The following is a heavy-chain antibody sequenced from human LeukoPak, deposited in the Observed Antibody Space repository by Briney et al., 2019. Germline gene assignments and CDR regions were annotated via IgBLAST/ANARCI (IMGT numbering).Heavy chain of an antibody. Sequence: SETLSLTCAVHGGSFSGYYWSWIRQPPGKGLEWIGEINHSGSTNYNPSLKSRVTISVDTSKNQFSLKLSSVTAADTAVYYCARWASRGNYGDYYYFDYWGQGTLVTVSS. CDR3: ARWASRGNYGDYYYFDY. D-gene: IGHD4-17*01. CDR1: GGSFSGYY. J-gene: IGHJ4*02. CDR2: INHSGST. V-gene: IGHV4-34*01.